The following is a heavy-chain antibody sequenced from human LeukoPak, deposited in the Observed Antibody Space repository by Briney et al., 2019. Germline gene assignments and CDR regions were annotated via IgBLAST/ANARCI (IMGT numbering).Heavy chain of an antibody. V-gene: IGHV5-51*01. J-gene: IGHJ4*02. Sequence: GESLKISCQASGYTFDRSWIGWVRQMPGKGLEWMGIIYPGDSDTRYSPSFQGQVTISADKSISTAYLQWSSLKASDTAMYYCAGLYNWNAGVDYWGQGTLVTVSS. CDR3: AGLYNWNAGVDY. D-gene: IGHD1-1*01. CDR2: IYPGDSDT. CDR1: GYTFDRSW.